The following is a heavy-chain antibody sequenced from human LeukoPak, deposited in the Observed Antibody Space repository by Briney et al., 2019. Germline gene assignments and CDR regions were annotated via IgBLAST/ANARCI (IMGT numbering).Heavy chain of an antibody. CDR1: GFTFSSYT. CDR2: ISGSGGST. J-gene: IGHJ4*02. Sequence: GGSLRLSCAASGFTFSSYTMSWVRQAPGKGLEWVSAISGSGGSTYYADSVKGRFTISRDNSKNTLYLQMNSLRAEGTAVYYCAKAYYDSSGSPFDYWGQGTLVTVSS. CDR3: AKAYYDSSGSPFDY. D-gene: IGHD3-22*01. V-gene: IGHV3-23*01.